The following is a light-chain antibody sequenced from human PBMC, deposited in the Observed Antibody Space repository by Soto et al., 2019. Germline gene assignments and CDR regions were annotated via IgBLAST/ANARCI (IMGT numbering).Light chain of an antibody. CDR1: QSISSW. Sequence: DIQMTQSPSTLSASVGDTVTITCRASQSISSWLAWYQQKPGKAPKVLIYDASSLERGVPSRFSGSGSGTEFTLTISSLQPDDFATYYCQQYNDYLYTFGQGTKLEIK. J-gene: IGKJ2*01. CDR3: QQYNDYLYT. CDR2: DAS. V-gene: IGKV1-5*01.